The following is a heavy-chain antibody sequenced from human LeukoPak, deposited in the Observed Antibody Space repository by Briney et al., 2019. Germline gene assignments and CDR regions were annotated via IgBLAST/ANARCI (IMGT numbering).Heavy chain of an antibody. J-gene: IGHJ4*02. CDR2: IYYSGST. D-gene: IGHD5-18*01. V-gene: IGHV4-39*07. Sequence: PSETLSLTCTVSGGSISSSSYYWGWIRQPPGKGLEWIGSIYYSGSTYYNPSLKSRVTISVDTPKNQFSLKLSSVTAADTAVYYCARVLEGDTYGYSFDYWGQGTLVTVSS. CDR1: GGSISSSSYY. CDR3: ARVLEGDTYGYSFDY.